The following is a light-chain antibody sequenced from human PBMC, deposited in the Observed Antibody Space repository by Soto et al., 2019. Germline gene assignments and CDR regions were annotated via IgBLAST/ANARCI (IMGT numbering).Light chain of an antibody. V-gene: IGLV2-14*01. CDR2: AVS. Sequence: QSALTQPASVSGSPGQSITISCTGTSSDVGGYNYVSWYQQHPGKAPKLMIYAVSNRPSGVYNRFSGSKSGNTASLTISGLQAEDEADYYCSSYTSSSTLLFGGGTKLTVL. CDR1: SSDVGGYNY. CDR3: SSYTSSSTLL. J-gene: IGLJ2*01.